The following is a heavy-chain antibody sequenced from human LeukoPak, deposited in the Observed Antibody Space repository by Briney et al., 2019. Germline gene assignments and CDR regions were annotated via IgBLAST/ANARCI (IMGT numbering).Heavy chain of an antibody. V-gene: IGHV3-23*01. CDR2: VSDSDNI. Sequence: PGGSLRLSCEASGFTFSTSAMNWVRQAPGKGLEWVSGVSDSDNIYYADSVKGRFTISRDNSKNTLYLQMNSLRAEDTAVYYCAKAPRGLDYFDHWGQGTLVSVSS. D-gene: IGHD3-10*01. J-gene: IGHJ4*02. CDR1: GFTFSTSA. CDR3: AKAPRGLDYFDH.